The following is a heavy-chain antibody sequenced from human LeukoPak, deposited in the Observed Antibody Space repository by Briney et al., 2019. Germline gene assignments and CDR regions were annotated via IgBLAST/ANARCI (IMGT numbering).Heavy chain of an antibody. CDR3: ARAAGGWLQFRLDS. V-gene: IGHV3-7*05. D-gene: IGHD5-24*01. J-gene: IGHJ5*01. Sequence: PGGSLRLSCAASGFTFSTHWMIWVRQAPGKGLEWVANIKQDGSEKYYVDSVKGRFTISRDNSKNSLYLQMNSLRTEDTALYYCARAAGGWLQFRLDSWGQGTLVTVSS. CDR2: IKQDGSEK. CDR1: GFTFSTHW.